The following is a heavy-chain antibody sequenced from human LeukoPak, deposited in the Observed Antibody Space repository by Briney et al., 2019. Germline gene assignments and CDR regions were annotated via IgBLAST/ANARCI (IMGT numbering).Heavy chain of an antibody. CDR1: GFTLSSYL. CDR2: IKQDGSEK. D-gene: IGHD2-2*01. Sequence: GGALRLSCAASGFTLSSYLMSWGRQAPGEGLEWVAKIKQDGSEKYYVDSVKGRFTISRDNAKNSLYLQMNSLRAEDTAVYYCAREAHCSSTSCYLYYFDYWGQGTLVTVSS. V-gene: IGHV3-7*01. J-gene: IGHJ4*02. CDR3: AREAHCSSTSCYLYYFDY.